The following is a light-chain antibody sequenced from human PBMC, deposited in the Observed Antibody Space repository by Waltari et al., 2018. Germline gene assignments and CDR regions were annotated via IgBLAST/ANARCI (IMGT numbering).Light chain of an antibody. J-gene: IGKJ1*01. V-gene: IGKV1-5*03. CDR2: RAS. CDR3: QQYDHYWT. Sequence: DIQMTQSPSTLSASVGDRVTITCRDSQRITNWLAWYQQKPGKAPKLLIYRASNLECGVPSRFSGSGSGTEFTLTISSLQPDDFATYYCQQYDHYWTFGQGTKVEI. CDR1: QRITNW.